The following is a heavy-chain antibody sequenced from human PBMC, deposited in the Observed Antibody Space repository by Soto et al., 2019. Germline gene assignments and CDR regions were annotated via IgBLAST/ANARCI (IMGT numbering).Heavy chain of an antibody. CDR3: ARDGGGSLRFDY. D-gene: IGHD2-15*01. Sequence: GASVKVSCKASGFTFSSYAISWVRQAPGQGLEWMGGIIPIFGTANYAQKFQGRVTITADESTSTAYMELSSLRSEDTAVYYCARDGGGSLRFDYWGQGTLVTVSS. J-gene: IGHJ4*02. CDR2: IIPIFGTA. V-gene: IGHV1-69*13. CDR1: GFTFSSYA.